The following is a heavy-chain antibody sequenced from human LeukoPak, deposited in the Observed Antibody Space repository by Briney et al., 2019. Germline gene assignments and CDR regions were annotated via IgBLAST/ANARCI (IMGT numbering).Heavy chain of an antibody. J-gene: IGHJ5*02. D-gene: IGHD2-2*02. CDR2: INHSGST. CDR3: ARRVGYCSSTSCYNNWFDP. V-gene: IGHV4-38-2*02. Sequence: PSETLSLTCTVSGYSISSGYYWSWIRQPPGKGLEWIGEINHSGSTNYNPSLKSRVTISVDTSKNQFSLKLSSVTAADTAVYYCARRVGYCSSTSCYNNWFDPWGQGTLVTVSS. CDR1: GYSISSGYY.